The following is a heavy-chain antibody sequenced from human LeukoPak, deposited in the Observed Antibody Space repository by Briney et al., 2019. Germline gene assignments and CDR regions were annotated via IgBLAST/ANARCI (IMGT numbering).Heavy chain of an antibody. CDR3: ARDGIPAAFDI. Sequence: SVKVSCKASGGTFTTYAISWVRQAPGQGLEWMGRIIPRLGVPKFAQKFQGRVRLTADKSASAAYMELSSLRPEDTAVYYCARDGIPAAFDIWGLGTMVIVSS. D-gene: IGHD1-1*01. CDR2: IIPRLGVP. J-gene: IGHJ3*02. CDR1: GGTFTTYA. V-gene: IGHV1-69*04.